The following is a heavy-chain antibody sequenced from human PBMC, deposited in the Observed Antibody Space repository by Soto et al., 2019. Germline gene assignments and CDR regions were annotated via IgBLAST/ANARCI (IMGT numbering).Heavy chain of an antibody. J-gene: IGHJ6*02. D-gene: IGHD6-19*01. CDR2: INPNSGGT. Sequence: ASSEGLLQGFWIHLHRLLYALGATGPWTGLEWMGWINPNSGGTNYAQKFQGWVTMTRDTSISTAYMELSRLRSDDTAVYYCARDLRIAVAGYGMDVWGQGTTVTVSS. CDR3: ARDLRIAVAGYGMDV. CDR1: IHLHRLL. V-gene: IGHV1-2*04.